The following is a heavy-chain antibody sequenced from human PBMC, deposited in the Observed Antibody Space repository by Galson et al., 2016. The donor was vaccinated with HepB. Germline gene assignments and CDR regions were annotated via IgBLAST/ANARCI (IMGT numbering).Heavy chain of an antibody. Sequence: SETLSLTCAVSGVSINSLTWWTWVRLPPGRGLEWIGQISHPGNTNYNPSLESRVTVSLDKSKNHFSLTLTSVTAADTAVYYCVTGDNYWRLGSKENWGQGTLATVSS. CDR1: GVSINSLTW. J-gene: IGHJ4*02. V-gene: IGHV4-4*02. CDR3: VTGDNYWRLGSKEN. D-gene: IGHD3-16*01. CDR2: ISHPGNT.